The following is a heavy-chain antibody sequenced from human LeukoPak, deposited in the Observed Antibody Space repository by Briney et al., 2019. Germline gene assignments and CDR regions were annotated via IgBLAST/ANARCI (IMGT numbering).Heavy chain of an antibody. CDR1: GGSISSYY. D-gene: IGHD3-3*01. J-gene: IGHJ3*02. CDR2: IYTSGST. V-gene: IGHV4-4*07. Sequence: SETLSLTCTVSGGSISSYYWSWIRQPAGKGLEWIGRIYTSGSTNYNPSLKSRVTMSVDTSKNQFSLKLSSVTAADTAVYYYARDVGPSPYYDFWSGYYLSNDAFDIWGQGTMVTVSS. CDR3: ARDVGPSPYYDFWSGYYLSNDAFDI.